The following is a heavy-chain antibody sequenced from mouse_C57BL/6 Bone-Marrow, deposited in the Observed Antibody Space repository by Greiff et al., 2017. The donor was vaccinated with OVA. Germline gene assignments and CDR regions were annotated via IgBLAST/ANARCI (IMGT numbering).Heavy chain of an antibody. CDR3: ARDYDYSFAY. D-gene: IGHD2-4*01. CDR2: IDPSDSYT. V-gene: IGHV1-69*01. CDR1: GYTFTSYW. Sequence: VQLQQPGAELVMPGASVKLSCKASGYTFTSYWMHWVKQRPGQGLEWIGEIDPSDSYTNYNQQFKGKSTLTVDKSSSTAYMQLSSLTSEDSAVYYCARDYDYSFAYWGQGTLVTVSA. J-gene: IGHJ3*01.